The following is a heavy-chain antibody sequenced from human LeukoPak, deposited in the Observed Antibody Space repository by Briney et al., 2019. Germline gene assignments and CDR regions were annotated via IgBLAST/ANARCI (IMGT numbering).Heavy chain of an antibody. J-gene: IGHJ2*01. CDR2: IIPVFGTA. CDR3: AIHQEVYWYFDL. CDR1: GGTFSSYA. Sequence: ASVKVSCKASGGTFSSYAISWVRQAPGQGLEWMGGIIPVFGTANYAQKFQGRVTITTDESTSTAYMELSSLRSEDTAVYYCAIHQEVYWYFDLLGRGTLVTVSS. V-gene: IGHV1-69*05. D-gene: IGHD2-2*01.